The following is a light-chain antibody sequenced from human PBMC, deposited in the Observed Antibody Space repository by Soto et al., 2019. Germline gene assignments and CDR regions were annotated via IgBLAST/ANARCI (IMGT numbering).Light chain of an antibody. CDR2: DAS. J-gene: IGKJ5*01. V-gene: IGKV3-11*01. Sequence: IVLTQSPGTLSLSPGERCTVSCRASQGVSAYFAWYQKNPGQAPRLLIYDASTRATGIPARFSGSGSGTDFTLTISSLEPEDFAVYYCQQRYSWPINFGQGTRLEIK. CDR1: QGVSAY. CDR3: QQRYSWPIN.